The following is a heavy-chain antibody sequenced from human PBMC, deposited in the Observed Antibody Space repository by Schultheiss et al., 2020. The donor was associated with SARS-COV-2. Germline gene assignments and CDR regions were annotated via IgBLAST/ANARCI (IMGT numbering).Heavy chain of an antibody. D-gene: IGHD2-15*01. CDR2: IYYSGST. Sequence: SKTLSLTCTVSGGSVSSGSYYWSWIRQPPGKGLEWIGYIYYSGSTNYNPSLKSRVTISVDTSKNQFSLKLSSVTAADTAVYYCAREVCSGGSCYSVRFDYWGQGTLVTVSS. V-gene: IGHV4-61*01. CDR1: GGSVSSGSYY. J-gene: IGHJ4*02. CDR3: AREVCSGGSCYSVRFDY.